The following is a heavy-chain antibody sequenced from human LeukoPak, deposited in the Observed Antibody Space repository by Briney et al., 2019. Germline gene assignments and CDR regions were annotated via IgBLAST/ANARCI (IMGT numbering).Heavy chain of an antibody. CDR3: AREGYYGSGSPPSLYFDY. V-gene: IGHV3-30-3*01. CDR1: GFTFRNYV. D-gene: IGHD3-10*01. Sequence: GGSLGLSCAASGFTFRNYVIHWVRQAPGKGLEWVAVTSSDLNVKLYADSVKGRFTISRDNSRSTLYLQMNSLRPEDTAIYYCAREGYYGSGSPPSLYFDYWGQGTLVTASS. CDR2: TSSDLNVK. J-gene: IGHJ4*02.